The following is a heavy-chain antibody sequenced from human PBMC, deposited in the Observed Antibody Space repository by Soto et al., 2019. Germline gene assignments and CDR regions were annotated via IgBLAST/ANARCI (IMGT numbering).Heavy chain of an antibody. V-gene: IGHV3-30-3*01. CDR2: ISYDGSNK. D-gene: IGHD2-2*01. CDR1: GFTFSSYA. J-gene: IGHJ4*02. CDR3: AVSLSLPKFSLKPARPTNYYFDY. Sequence: QVQLVESGGGVVQPGRSLRLSCAASGFTFSSYAMHWVRQAPGKGLEWVAVISYDGSNKYYADSVKGRFTISRDNSKNTLYLQMNSLRADDTAVYYCAVSLSLPKFSLKPARPTNYYFDYWGQGTLVTVSS.